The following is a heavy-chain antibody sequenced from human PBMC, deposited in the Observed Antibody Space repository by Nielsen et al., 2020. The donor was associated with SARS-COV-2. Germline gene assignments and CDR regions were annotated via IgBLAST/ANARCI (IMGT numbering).Heavy chain of an antibody. CDR2: ISWNGGSI. J-gene: IGHJ4*02. V-gene: IGHV3-9*01. CDR1: GFTFNDYA. D-gene: IGHD3-16*01. Sequence: GGSLRLSCAASGFTFNDYAIHWVRQAPGKGLEWVAFISWNGGSIAFADSVQGRFTISRDNTRNSVELQMNSLTSEDTAFYFCARGNGGGGLMRRGNFDYWGPGTLVTVSS. CDR3: ARGNGGGGLMRRGNFDY.